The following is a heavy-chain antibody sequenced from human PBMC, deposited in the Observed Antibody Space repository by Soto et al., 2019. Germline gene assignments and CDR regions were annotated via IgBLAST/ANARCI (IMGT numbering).Heavy chain of an antibody. V-gene: IGHV4-61*01. CDR3: ARIVVGVTADY. CDR1: GDSVSSDNYF. J-gene: IGHJ4*02. Sequence: QVQLRESRPELLKPSETLSLTSTVSGDSVSSDNYFWTWIRQPPGKGLEWIAYISYTGDTNYNPSLKSRVTISVEPSTNQFSLKLTSVTAADTAVYFCARIVVGVTADYWGQGTLVTVSS. CDR2: ISYTGDT. D-gene: IGHD1-26*01.